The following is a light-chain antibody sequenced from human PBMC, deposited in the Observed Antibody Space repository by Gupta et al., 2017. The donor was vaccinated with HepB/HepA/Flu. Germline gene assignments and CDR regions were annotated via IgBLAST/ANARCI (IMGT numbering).Light chain of an antibody. V-gene: IGLV4-60*03. CDR1: SGYSHYS. CDR3: ETWDSNIRV. CDR2: VESSGRY. Sequence: QLMVTQSSSASASLGSSVKLTCTLSSGYSHYSIGWHQQQPGKAPRFLMKVESSGRYNKGSGFSDRFSGSSSGDARYLTISNLQSEDEADYYCETWDSNIRVFGGGTKLTVL. J-gene: IGLJ2*01.